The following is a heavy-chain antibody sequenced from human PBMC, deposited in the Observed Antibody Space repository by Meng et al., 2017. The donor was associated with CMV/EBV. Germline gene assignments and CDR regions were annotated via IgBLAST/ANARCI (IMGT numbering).Heavy chain of an antibody. CDR2: IYYSGST. Sequence: LRLSCTVSGGSISSGGYYWSWIRQHPGKGLEWIGYIYYSGSTYYNPSLKSRVTISVDTSKNQFSLKLSSVTAADTAVYYCASQWAGDSSGYYTFDYWGQGTLVTVSS. J-gene: IGHJ4*02. CDR3: ASQWAGDSSGYYTFDY. V-gene: IGHV4-31*03. CDR1: GGSISSGGYY. D-gene: IGHD3-22*01.